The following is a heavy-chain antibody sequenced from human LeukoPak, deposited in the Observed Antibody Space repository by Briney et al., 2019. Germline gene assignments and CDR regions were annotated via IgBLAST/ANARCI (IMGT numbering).Heavy chain of an antibody. Sequence: SETLSPTCTVSGGSISSSSYYWGWIRQPPGKGLEWIGSIYYSGSTYYNPSLKSRVTISVDTSKNQFSLKLSSVTAADTAVYYCAIPRYFDWLSFDYWGQGTLVTVSS. CDR3: AIPRYFDWLSFDY. V-gene: IGHV4-39*01. CDR1: GGSISSSSYY. CDR2: IYYSGST. D-gene: IGHD3-9*01. J-gene: IGHJ4*02.